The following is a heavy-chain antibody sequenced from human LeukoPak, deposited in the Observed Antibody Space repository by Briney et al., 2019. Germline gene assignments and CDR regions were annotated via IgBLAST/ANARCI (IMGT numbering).Heavy chain of an antibody. Sequence: SETLSLTCTVSGGSISSGGYYWSWIRQRPVKGLEWIGYIYYSGSTYSNPSLKSRVSISVDTSKNQFSLNLSSVTAADTAVYYCARYCSSTNCYKGGFDPWGQGTLVTVSS. CDR2: IYYSGST. J-gene: IGHJ5*02. CDR3: ARYCSSTNCYKGGFDP. CDR1: GGSISSGGYY. V-gene: IGHV4-31*03. D-gene: IGHD2-2*02.